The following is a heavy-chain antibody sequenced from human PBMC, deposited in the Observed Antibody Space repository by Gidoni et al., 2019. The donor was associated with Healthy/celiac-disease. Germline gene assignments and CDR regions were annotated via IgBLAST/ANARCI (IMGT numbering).Heavy chain of an antibody. CDR2: IYHSGST. CDR1: GGSISSSSYY. Sequence: QLQLQESGPGLVKPSETLSLTCTVSGGSISSSSYYWGWIRQPPGKGLEWIGSIYHSGSTYYNPSLKSRVTISVDTSKNQFSLKLSSVTAADTAVYYCARHVIRRVSYYMDVWGKGTTVTVSS. D-gene: IGHD3-3*01. J-gene: IGHJ6*03. CDR3: ARHVIRRVSYYMDV. V-gene: IGHV4-39*01.